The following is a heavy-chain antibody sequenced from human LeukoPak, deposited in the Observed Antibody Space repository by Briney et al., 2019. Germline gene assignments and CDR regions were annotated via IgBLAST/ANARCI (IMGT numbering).Heavy chain of an antibody. Sequence: GGSLRLSCAASGFTFNNYAMSWVRQAPGKGLEWVSSISGSGDYTFYADSVKGRFTISRDNSKDTLYLQMNSLRVDDKAIYYCAKDRPNHYGTNGQYYTRNGDYWGQGTLVSVSS. CDR2: ISGSGDYT. V-gene: IGHV3-23*01. CDR1: GFTFNNYA. CDR3: AKDRPNHYGTNGQYYTRNGDY. J-gene: IGHJ4*02. D-gene: IGHD2-8*01.